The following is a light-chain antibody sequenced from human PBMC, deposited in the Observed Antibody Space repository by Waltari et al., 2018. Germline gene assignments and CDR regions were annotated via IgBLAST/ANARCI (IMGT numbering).Light chain of an antibody. CDR1: SRDVGGYKY. V-gene: IGLV2-8*01. Sequence: QSALTQPPSASGSPGQSVTISCTGTSRDVGGYKYVSWYQQHPGNAPRLIIYEVNRRPSGVPDRFSGSKSGNTASLTVSGLQAEDEADYYCSSYAVSNNLLFGGGTKLTVL. J-gene: IGLJ2*01. CDR2: EVN. CDR3: SSYAVSNNLL.